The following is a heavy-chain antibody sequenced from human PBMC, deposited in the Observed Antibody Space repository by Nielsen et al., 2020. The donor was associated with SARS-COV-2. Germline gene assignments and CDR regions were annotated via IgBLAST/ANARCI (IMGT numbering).Heavy chain of an antibody. V-gene: IGHV3-9*01. CDR1: GFTFDDYA. J-gene: IGHJ4*02. Sequence: GGSLRLSCAASGFTFDDYAMHWVRQAPGKGLEWVSGISWNSGTIGYVDSVEGRFTISRDNTKRSLYLQMRGLRAEDTAIYFCGRDRSPSLWGQGTVVTVSS. CDR3: GRDRSPSL. CDR2: ISWNSGTI. D-gene: IGHD1-26*01.